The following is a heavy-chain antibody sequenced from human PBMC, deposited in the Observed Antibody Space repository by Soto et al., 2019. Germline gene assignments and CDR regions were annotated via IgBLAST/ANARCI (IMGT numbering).Heavy chain of an antibody. Sequence: PGGSLRLSCAASGFTFTNVAMTWVRQAPGKWLEWVSTITDSGGSTDYADSVKGRFTISRDNSKSTLYLQMNNLRADDTAVYYCAKLYWNPRYFDYWGQGXRVTVHS. CDR3: AKLYWNPRYFDY. V-gene: IGHV3-23*01. J-gene: IGHJ4*02. D-gene: IGHD1-1*01. CDR2: ITDSGGST. CDR1: GFTFTNVA.